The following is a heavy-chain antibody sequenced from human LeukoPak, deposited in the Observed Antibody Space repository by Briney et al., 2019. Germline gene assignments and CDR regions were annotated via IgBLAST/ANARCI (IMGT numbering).Heavy chain of an antibody. D-gene: IGHD4-17*01. Sequence: SETLSLTCTVSGDSLNNYYWSWIRQPPGKGLEWIGYIFYSGGTKYNPSLKSRVAISIAMSKNQFSLNLNSVTAADTAVYYCARGGYGDYKLHYYHYGMDVWGQGTTVTVSS. J-gene: IGHJ6*02. CDR3: ARGGYGDYKLHYYHYGMDV. CDR1: GDSLNNYY. V-gene: IGHV4-59*01. CDR2: IFYSGGT.